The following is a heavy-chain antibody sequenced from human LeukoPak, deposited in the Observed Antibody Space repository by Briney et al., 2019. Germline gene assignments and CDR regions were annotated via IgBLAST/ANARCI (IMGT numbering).Heavy chain of an antibody. CDR3: ARDLSIAVAGNDY. D-gene: IGHD6-19*01. Sequence: GGSLRLSCAASGFTFSNYNMNWVRHAPGKGLEWVSFFSSSSSYIYLADSVTSRFTIPRDTAKKSLYLQMNRLRAEDTAVYYCARDLSIAVAGNDYWGQGTLVTVSS. J-gene: IGHJ4*02. V-gene: IGHV3-21*01. CDR1: GFTFSNYN. CDR2: FSSSSSYI.